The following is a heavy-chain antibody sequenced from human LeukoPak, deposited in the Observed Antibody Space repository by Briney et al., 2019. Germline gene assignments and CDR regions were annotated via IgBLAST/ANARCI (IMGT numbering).Heavy chain of an antibody. CDR2: IYTSGST. J-gene: IGHJ5*02. Sequence: SETLSLTCTVSGGSISSYYWSWIRQPAGKGLEWIGRIYTSGSTNYNPSLKSRVSISVETSKNHFSLKMSSLTAADTAVYYCARVYSSSHNWFDTWGQGTHVTVSS. V-gene: IGHV4-4*07. D-gene: IGHD6-13*01. CDR1: GGSISSYY. CDR3: ARVYSSSHNWFDT.